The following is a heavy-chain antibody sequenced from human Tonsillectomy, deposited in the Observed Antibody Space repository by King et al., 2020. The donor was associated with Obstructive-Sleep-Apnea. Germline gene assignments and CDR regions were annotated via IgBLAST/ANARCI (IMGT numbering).Heavy chain of an antibody. V-gene: IGHV4-59*08. Sequence: VQLQESGPGLVKPSETLSLTCTVSGGSFSSYYWSWIRQPPGKGLEWIGYIYYIVSTIYNTPLKSRVPISVNTTKNQFSLKLSSGTAADTAVYYCARWERCLQPYDAFDIWGQGTMVTVSS. CDR1: GGSFSSYY. D-gene: IGHD5-24*01. CDR3: ARWERCLQPYDAFDI. J-gene: IGHJ3*02. CDR2: IYYIVST.